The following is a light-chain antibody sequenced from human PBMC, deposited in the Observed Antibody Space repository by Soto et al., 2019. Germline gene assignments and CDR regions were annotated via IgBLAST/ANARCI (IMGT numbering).Light chain of an antibody. Sequence: EIVLTQSPGTLSLSPGERATLSCRASQSVSSSYLAWYQQKSGQAPRLLIYGASSRATGIPDRFSGSGSGTDFTLTISRLEPEDFSVYYCQQYRSSPPNTLGQGTKLEIK. CDR1: QSVSSSY. V-gene: IGKV3-20*01. CDR3: QQYRSSPPNT. CDR2: GAS. J-gene: IGKJ2*01.